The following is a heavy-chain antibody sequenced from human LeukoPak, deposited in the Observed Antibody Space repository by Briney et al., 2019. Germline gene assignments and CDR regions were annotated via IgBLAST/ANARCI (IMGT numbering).Heavy chain of an antibody. Sequence: GGSLRLSCAASGFTFSSHAMSWVRQAPGKGLEWVSTISGSGGSTHYADSVKGRFTISRDNSKNTLYLQMNSLRAEDTAVYYCAKGSRGSYRVFDYWGQGTLVTVSS. CDR2: ISGSGGST. CDR3: AKGSRGSYRVFDY. J-gene: IGHJ4*02. D-gene: IGHD1-26*01. V-gene: IGHV3-23*01. CDR1: GFTFSSHA.